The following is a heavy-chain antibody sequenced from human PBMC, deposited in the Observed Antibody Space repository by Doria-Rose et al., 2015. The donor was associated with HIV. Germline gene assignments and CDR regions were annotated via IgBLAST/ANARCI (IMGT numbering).Heavy chain of an antibody. J-gene: IGHJ4*02. V-gene: IGHV2-26*01. D-gene: IGHD6-13*01. Sequence: QTTLKESGPVLVKPTETLTLTCTVSGVSLSSPGMGVSWIRQPPGKALEWLANIVSDDERSYRSSLKSRSTISRGTSKSQVVLTRTDMDPVDTATYYCARIKSSRWYHKYYFDFWGQGTLVIVSA. CDR3: ARIKSSRWYHKYYFDF. CDR1: GVSLSSPGMG. CDR2: IVSDDER.